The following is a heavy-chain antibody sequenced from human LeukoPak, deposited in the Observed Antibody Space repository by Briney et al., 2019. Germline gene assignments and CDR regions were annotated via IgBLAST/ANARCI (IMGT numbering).Heavy chain of an antibody. CDR1: GYTFTGYY. CDR3: ARGPLPWLTQPLWLTFDP. D-gene: IGHD2-2*01. V-gene: IGHV1-2*02. CDR2: INPNSGGT. Sequence: ASVKVSCKASGYTFTGYYMHWVRQAPGQGLEWMGWINPNSGGTNYAQKFQGRVTMTRDTSISTAYMELSRLRSDDTAVYYCARGPLPWLTQPLWLTFDPWGQGTLVTVSS. J-gene: IGHJ5*02.